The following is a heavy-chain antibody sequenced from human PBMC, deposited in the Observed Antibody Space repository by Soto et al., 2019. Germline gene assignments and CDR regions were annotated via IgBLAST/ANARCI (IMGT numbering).Heavy chain of an antibody. CDR2: INPNSGGT. CDR1: GYTFTGYF. Sequence: ASVKVSCKASGYTFTGYFLHWVRPAPGQGLEWMGWINPNSGGTNYAQKFQGRVTMTRDTSISTAYMELSSLRSDDTAVYYCARVMYYDSSEGYSYGMDVWGQGTTVTVSS. J-gene: IGHJ6*02. D-gene: IGHD3-22*01. V-gene: IGHV1-2*02. CDR3: ARVMYYDSSEGYSYGMDV.